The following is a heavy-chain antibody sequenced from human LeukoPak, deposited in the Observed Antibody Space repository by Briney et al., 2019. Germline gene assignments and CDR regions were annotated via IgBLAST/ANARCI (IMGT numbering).Heavy chain of an antibody. CDR1: GYSENFYG. D-gene: IGHD6-13*01. J-gene: IGHJ4*02. V-gene: IGHV1-18*01. Sequence: ASVKVSCKPSGYSENFYGITWVRQVTGQGLEWMGWISAQHGQTEYAPNSQDRVTMTTDTYTNTAYMELRSLRSDDTAVYYCARDRSRVAAAGTESDDYWGQGTLVTVSS. CDR3: ARDRSRVAAAGTESDDY. CDR2: ISAQHGQT.